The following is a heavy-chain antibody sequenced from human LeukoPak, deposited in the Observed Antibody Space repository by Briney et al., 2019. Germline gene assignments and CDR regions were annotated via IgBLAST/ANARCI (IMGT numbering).Heavy chain of an antibody. Sequence: GGSLRLSCAASGFTFSAYSMNWVRQAPGKGLEWVSYIVGSSSTIYYADSVKGRFTISRDNAKNSLYLQMNSLRAEDTAVYYCARCRVVPAGIDYYYYMDVWGKGTTVTVSS. CDR2: IVGSSSTI. D-gene: IGHD2-2*01. J-gene: IGHJ6*03. V-gene: IGHV3-48*01. CDR1: GFTFSAYS. CDR3: ARCRVVPAGIDYYYYMDV.